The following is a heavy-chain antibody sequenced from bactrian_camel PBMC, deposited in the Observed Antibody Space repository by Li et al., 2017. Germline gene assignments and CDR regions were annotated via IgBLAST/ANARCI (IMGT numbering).Heavy chain of an antibody. J-gene: IGHJ4*01. V-gene: IGHV3S61*01. CDR2: IDSRGIT. CDR1: GLVYPFWS. D-gene: IGHD3*01. Sequence: HVQLVESGGGSVQAGGSLTLSCAASGLVYPFWSMAWFRQAPGKEREGVARIDSRGITEYVDSVKGRFTVFKGNAGKTLYLQMNSLRPEDTAMYYCAAVAEGRTVEGGVSLWTLFESGYWGQGTQVTVS. CDR3: AAVAEGRTVEGGVSLWTLFESGY.